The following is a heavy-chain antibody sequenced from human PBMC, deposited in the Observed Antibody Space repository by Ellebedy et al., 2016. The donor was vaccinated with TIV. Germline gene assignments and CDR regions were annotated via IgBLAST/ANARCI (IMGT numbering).Heavy chain of an antibody. CDR1: EYSFSNYW. CDR3: ARDGGFREIDY. D-gene: IGHD3-3*01. CDR2: LWNDETNF. V-gene: IGHV3-33*01. J-gene: IGHJ4*02. Sequence: SCXGSEYSFSNYWIGWVRQAPGKGLEWLGILWNDETNFCCADSVKGRFTLSRDNSKNTVFLQMNSVRPEDTAVYYCARDGGFREIDYWGQGTLVTVSS.